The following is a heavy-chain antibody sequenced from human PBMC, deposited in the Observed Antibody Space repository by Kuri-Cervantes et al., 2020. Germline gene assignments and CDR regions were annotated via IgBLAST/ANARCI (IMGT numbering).Heavy chain of an antibody. CDR2: ISCDGGST. CDR1: GFTFDDYG. D-gene: IGHD2-15*01. CDR3: AKSRVGGYCSSDNCYRLDY. Sequence: GESLKISCAASGFTFDDYGMHWVRQVPGKGLEWLSFISCDGGSTYYADSVKGRFTISRDNSENYLYLQMNNLRVEDTALYYCAKSRVGGYCSSDNCYRLDYWGQGTQVTVSS. J-gene: IGHJ4*02. V-gene: IGHV3-43D*04.